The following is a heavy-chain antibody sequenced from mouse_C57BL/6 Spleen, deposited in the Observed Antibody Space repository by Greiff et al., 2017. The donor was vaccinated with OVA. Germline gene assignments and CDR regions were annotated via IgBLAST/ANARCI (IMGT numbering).Heavy chain of an antibody. CDR1: GYTFTSYW. J-gene: IGHJ2*01. CDR2: IDPSDSYT. D-gene: IGHD1-1*01. V-gene: IGHV1-50*01. CDR3: ARGPYYGSSPFDY. Sequence: QVHVKQPGAELVKPGASVKLSCKASGYTFTSYWMQWVKQRPGQGLEWIGEIDPSDSYTNYNQKFKGKATLTVDTSSSTAYMQLSSLTSEDSAVYYCARGPYYGSSPFDYWGQGTTLTVSS.